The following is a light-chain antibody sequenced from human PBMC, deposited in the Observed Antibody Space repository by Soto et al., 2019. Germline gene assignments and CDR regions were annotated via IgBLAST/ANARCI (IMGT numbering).Light chain of an antibody. CDR3: QQLYTLPFT. Sequence: DNQLTQSPSLLSASIGGRVTITCRSSHDIRTFLAWYQQKPGKAAKLLIYEASTLQSGVPSRFSGSGSGTEFTLTISGLLPEDFAAYHCQQLYTLPFTFGQGTRLEIK. V-gene: IGKV1-9*01. CDR1: HDIRTF. CDR2: EAS. J-gene: IGKJ5*01.